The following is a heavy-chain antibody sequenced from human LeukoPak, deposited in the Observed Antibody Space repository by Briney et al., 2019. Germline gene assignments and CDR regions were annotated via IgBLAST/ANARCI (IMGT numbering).Heavy chain of an antibody. V-gene: IGHV4-31*03. CDR1: GGSVSSGGYY. Sequence: SETLSLTCTVSGGSVSSGGYYWSWIRQHPGKGLEWIGYIYYSGSTYYNPSLKGRVTISVDTSKNQFSLKLSSVTAADTAVYYCARLLVPAAITGGWFDPWGQGTLVTVSS. CDR3: ARLLVPAAITGGWFDP. J-gene: IGHJ5*02. D-gene: IGHD2-2*01. CDR2: IYYSGST.